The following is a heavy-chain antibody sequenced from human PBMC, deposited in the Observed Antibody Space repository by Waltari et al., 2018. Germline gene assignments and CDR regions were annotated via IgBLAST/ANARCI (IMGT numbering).Heavy chain of an antibody. Sequence: QVQLVQSGAEVKKPGSSVKVSCTASGGTFSSYAISWVRQAPGQGLEWMGRIIPIFGTANYAQKFQGRVTITADKSTSTAYMELSSLRSEDTAVYYCARDLYYYGSGIRYFDYWGQGTLVTVSS. CDR3: ARDLYYYGSGIRYFDY. V-gene: IGHV1-69*08. CDR2: IIPIFGTA. CDR1: GGTFSSYA. J-gene: IGHJ4*02. D-gene: IGHD3-10*01.